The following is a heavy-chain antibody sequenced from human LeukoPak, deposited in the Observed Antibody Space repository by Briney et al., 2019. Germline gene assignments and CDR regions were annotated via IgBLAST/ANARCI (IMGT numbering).Heavy chain of an antibody. CDR2: ITPTADWT. CDR3: ARDGLAYYGSENFLSYGLDV. D-gene: IGHD3-10*01. J-gene: IGHJ6*02. Sequence: GSLRLSCVASGFTFSSCSMTWVRQAPGKGLECVSTITPTADWTFYADSVKGRFSISRDNSKNTVYLQMNSLRAEDTAVYYCARDGLAYYGSENFLSYGLDVWGQGTTVTVSS. V-gene: IGHV3-23*01. CDR1: GFTFSSCS.